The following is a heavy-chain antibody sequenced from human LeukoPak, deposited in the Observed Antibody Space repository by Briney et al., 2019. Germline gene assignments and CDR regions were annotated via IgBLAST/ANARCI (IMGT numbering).Heavy chain of an antibody. D-gene: IGHD3-10*01. J-gene: IGHJ4*02. CDR1: GDSFSSSSYS. CDR2: ISLSGNT. CDR3: ARLGTVRGPVGY. Sequence: QPSETLSLTCTVSGDSFSSSSYSWSWIRQPPGKGLEWIGSISLSGNTYYTPALNGRVTISVDTSKSQFSLKLSSVTAADTAVYYCARLGTVRGPVGYWGQGTLVTVSS. V-gene: IGHV4-39*01.